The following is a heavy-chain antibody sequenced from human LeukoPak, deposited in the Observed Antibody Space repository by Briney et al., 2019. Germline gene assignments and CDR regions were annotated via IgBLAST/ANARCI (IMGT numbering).Heavy chain of an antibody. CDR2: INWSGRST. CDR1: GFAFDEHG. CDR3: ARAPITSPSYFDS. V-gene: IGHV3-20*04. D-gene: IGHD2-2*01. J-gene: IGHJ4*02. Sequence: SGGSLRLSCTASGFAFDEHGMSWVRQVPGKGLEWVSGINWSGRSTGYADPLRGRFTISRDNAKNSLYLQMDSLRAEDTALYYCARAPITSPSYFDSWGQGTLVTVSS.